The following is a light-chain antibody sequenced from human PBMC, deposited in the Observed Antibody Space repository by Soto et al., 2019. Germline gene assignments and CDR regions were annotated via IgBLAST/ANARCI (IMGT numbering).Light chain of an antibody. CDR3: QQRSHWPPLT. CDR1: QSVSTY. Sequence: EIVLTQSPATLSMSPGERATLSCRASQSVSTYLAWYQQKPGQAPRLLIFDASNRASGIPSRFSGSGSGTSFTLTISRLEPEDFAVYFFQQRSHWPPLTFGGGTKVEIK. J-gene: IGKJ4*02. V-gene: IGKV3-11*01. CDR2: DAS.